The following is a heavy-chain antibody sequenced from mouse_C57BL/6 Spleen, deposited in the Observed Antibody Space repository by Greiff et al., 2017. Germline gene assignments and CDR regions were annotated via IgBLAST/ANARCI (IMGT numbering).Heavy chain of an antibody. J-gene: IGHJ3*01. Sequence: EVKLLESGPALVKPGASGKISCKASGYSFTAYNMNRVKQSNGKSLEWIGVFNPDYGTTSYNQKFKGKATLTVDQSSSTAYMQLNSLTSEDSAVYYCARSVSSYFAYWGQGTLVTVAA. V-gene: IGHV1-39*01. D-gene: IGHD1-1*01. CDR3: ARSVSSYFAY. CDR1: GYSFTAYN. CDR2: FNPDYGTT.